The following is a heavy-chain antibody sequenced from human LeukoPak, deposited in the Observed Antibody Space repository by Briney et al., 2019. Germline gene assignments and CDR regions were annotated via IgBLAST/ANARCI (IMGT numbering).Heavy chain of an antibody. CDR3: ARLRSYSEYFHH. V-gene: IGHV3-20*04. Sequence: GGSLRLSCAASGFTFDDYGISWVRQAPGKGLEWVSGISWNGGNIGYADSVKGRFTISRDNAKNSLYLRMNSLRAEDTALYYCARLRSYSEYFHHWGQGTLVTVSS. J-gene: IGHJ1*01. CDR2: ISWNGGNI. CDR1: GFTFDDYG. D-gene: IGHD1-26*01.